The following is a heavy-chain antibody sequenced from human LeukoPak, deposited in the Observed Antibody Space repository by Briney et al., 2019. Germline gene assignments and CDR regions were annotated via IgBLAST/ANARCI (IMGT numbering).Heavy chain of an antibody. J-gene: IGHJ4*02. CDR1: GYTFSTYY. V-gene: IGHV1-46*01. D-gene: IGHD2-2*01. Sequence: ASVKVSCKASGYTFSTYYMHWVRQAPGQGLEWMGIINPSGGSTSYAQKFQGRVTMTRDTSTSTVYMELSGLRSEDTAVYYCARDLSSSCYLHYWGQGTLVTVSS. CDR3: ARDLSSSCYLHY. CDR2: INPSGGST.